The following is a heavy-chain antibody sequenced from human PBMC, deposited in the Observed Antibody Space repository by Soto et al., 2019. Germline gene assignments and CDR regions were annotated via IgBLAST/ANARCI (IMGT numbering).Heavy chain of an antibody. D-gene: IGHD6-19*01. V-gene: IGHV3-66*01. CDR1: GFTVSSNY. CDR2: IYSGGST. J-gene: IGHJ1*01. CDR3: ARDRIAVAGNPEYFQH. Sequence: EVQLVESGGGLVQPGGSLRLSCAASGFTVSSNYMSWVRQAPGKGLEWVSVIYSGGSTYYADSVKGRFTISRDNSKNTLNRQKNSLRSEDTAVYYCARDRIAVAGNPEYFQHWGQGTLVTVSS.